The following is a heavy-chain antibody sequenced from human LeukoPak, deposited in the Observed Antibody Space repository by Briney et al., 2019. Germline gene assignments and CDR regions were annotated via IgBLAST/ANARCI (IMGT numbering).Heavy chain of an antibody. CDR1: GFTFSSYS. J-gene: IGHJ4*02. CDR2: ISSSSSYI. D-gene: IGHD3-22*01. CDR3: APSDSSGYSFDY. Sequence: PGGSLRLSCAVSGFTFSSYSMNWVRQAPGKGLEWVSSISSSSSYIYYADSVKGRFTISRDNAKNSLYLQMNSLRAEDTAVYYCAPSDSSGYSFDYWGQGTLVTVSS. V-gene: IGHV3-21*01.